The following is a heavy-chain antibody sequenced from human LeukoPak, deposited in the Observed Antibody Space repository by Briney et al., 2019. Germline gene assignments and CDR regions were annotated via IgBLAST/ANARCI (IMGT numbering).Heavy chain of an antibody. V-gene: IGHV3-23*01. Sequence: PGGSLRLSCAVSGFTFNNAWISWVRQAPGKGLEWVSGISGSGVSTYYADSVKGRFTISRDNSKNTLYLQMNSLRAEDTALYYCAKGSSSGWSGDYFDYWGQGTLVTVSS. D-gene: IGHD6-19*01. CDR3: AKGSSSGWSGDYFDY. J-gene: IGHJ4*02. CDR1: GFTFNNAW. CDR2: ISGSGVST.